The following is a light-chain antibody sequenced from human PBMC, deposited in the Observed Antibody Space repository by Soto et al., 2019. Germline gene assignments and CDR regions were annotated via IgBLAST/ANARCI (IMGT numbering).Light chain of an antibody. CDR3: AAWDDSLSGLV. Sequence: QSVLTQPPSASGTPGQRVTISCSGSSCNIGNNYVDWYQQLPGTAPKLLMYRNNQRPSGVPDRFTGSKSGTSASLAIRGLRSEDEADYYCAAWDDSLSGLVFGGGTKLTVL. V-gene: IGLV1-47*01. CDR2: RNN. J-gene: IGLJ2*01. CDR1: SCNIGNNY.